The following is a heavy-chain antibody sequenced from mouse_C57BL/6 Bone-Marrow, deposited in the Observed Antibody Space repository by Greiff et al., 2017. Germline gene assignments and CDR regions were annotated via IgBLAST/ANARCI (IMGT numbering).Heavy chain of an antibody. CDR2: IYPGSGNT. Sequence: QVQLQQSGAELVRPGASVKLSCKASGYTFTDYYINWVKQRPGQGLEWIARIYPGSGNTYYNEKFKGKATLTADKSSSAAYMQLSRLTSENSAVYFGSRPYKDSHDCAMDYWGQGTSVTVSS. CDR3: SRPYKDSHDCAMDY. J-gene: IGHJ4*01. CDR1: GYTFTDYY. V-gene: IGHV1-76*01. D-gene: IGHD1-3*01.